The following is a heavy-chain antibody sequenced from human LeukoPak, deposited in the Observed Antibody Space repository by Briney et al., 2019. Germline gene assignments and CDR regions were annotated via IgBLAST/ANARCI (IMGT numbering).Heavy chain of an antibody. CDR3: AIILWSSGYYYGGDVFDI. CDR2: INPSGGST. CDR1: GYTFTSYY. Sequence: ASVKVSCKASGYTFTSYYMHWVRQAPGQGLEWMGIINPSGGSTSYAQKFQGRVTMTRDTSTSTVYMELSSLRSEDTAVYYCAIILWSSGYYYGGDVFDIWGQGTMVTVSS. V-gene: IGHV1-46*01. D-gene: IGHD3-22*01. J-gene: IGHJ3*02.